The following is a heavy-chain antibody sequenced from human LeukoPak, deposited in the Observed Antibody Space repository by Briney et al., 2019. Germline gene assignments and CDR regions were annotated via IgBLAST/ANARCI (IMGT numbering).Heavy chain of an antibody. V-gene: IGHV3-23*01. D-gene: IGHD3-22*01. CDR2: VCGSGGRP. CDR1: GFRSSSYA. CDR3: ARDPEDYYDSSAYYVSLDI. Sequence: VGSLRLSRAASGFRSSSYAMSWVRQAPGEGQEWVLVVCGSGGRPYYADSVKGRFTVSRDNSKNRVYLKMNSLRAEDTAVYYCARDPEDYYDSSAYYVSLDIWGQGTLVTVSS. J-gene: IGHJ3*02.